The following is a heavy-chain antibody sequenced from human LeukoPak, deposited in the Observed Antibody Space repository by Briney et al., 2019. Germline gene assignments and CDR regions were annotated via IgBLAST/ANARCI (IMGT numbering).Heavy chain of an antibody. CDR3: AKHNWNYDS. J-gene: IGHJ5*01. CDR1: GFTFDDYS. CDR2: ISGDGGTT. V-gene: IGHV3-43*02. D-gene: IGHD1-1*01. Sequence: GGSLRLSCAASGFTFDDYSMHWVRQAPGKGLEWVSLISGDGGTTYYADSVKGRFTISRDNSKNSLYPQMSSLRTEDTALYYCAKHNWNYDSWGQGTLVTVSS.